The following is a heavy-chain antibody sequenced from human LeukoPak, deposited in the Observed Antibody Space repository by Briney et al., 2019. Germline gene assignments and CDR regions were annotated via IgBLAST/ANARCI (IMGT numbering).Heavy chain of an antibody. CDR2: IYYSGST. CDR3: ARPKDEGYGLDAFDI. Sequence: PSETLSLTCTVSGGSISSSSYYWGWIRQPPGKGLEWIGSIYYSGSTYYNPSLKSRVTISVDTSKNQFSLKLSSVTAADTAVYYCARPKDEGYGLDAFDIWGQGTMVTVSS. J-gene: IGHJ3*02. D-gene: IGHD4-17*01. CDR1: GGSISSSSYY. V-gene: IGHV4-39*01.